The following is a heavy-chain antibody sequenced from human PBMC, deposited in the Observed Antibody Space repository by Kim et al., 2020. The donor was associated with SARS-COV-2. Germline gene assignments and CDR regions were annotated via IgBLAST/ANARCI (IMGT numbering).Heavy chain of an antibody. D-gene: IGHD3-10*01. CDR3: ARGRGSGSYYFDY. CDR2: ISYDGSNK. J-gene: IGHJ4*02. Sequence: GGSLRLSCAASGFTFSSYGMHWVRQAPGKGLEWVAVISYDGSNKYYADSVKGRFTISRDNSKNTLYLQMNSLRAEDTAVYYCARGRGSGSYYFDYWGQGTLVTVSS. CDR1: GFTFSSYG. V-gene: IGHV3-33*05.